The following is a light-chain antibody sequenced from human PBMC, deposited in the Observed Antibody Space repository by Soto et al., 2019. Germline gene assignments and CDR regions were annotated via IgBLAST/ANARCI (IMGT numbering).Light chain of an antibody. V-gene: IGKV1-5*01. CDR2: DAS. CDR1: QTISSW. CDR3: QQYDSYSLT. J-gene: IGKJ4*01. Sequence: DIQVTQSHSTLSGSVGDRVTITCRASQTISSWLAWYQQKPGKAPKLLIYDASSLESGVPSRFSGSGSGTQFALSISSLQPDDFATYYCQQYDSYSLTFGGWTK.